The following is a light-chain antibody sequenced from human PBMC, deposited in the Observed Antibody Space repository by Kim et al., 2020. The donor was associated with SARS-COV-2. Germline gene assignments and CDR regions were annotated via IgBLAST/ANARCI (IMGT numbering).Light chain of an antibody. CDR3: QAWDSSTAV. CDR1: KLGDKY. V-gene: IGLV3-1*01. CDR2: QDS. Sequence: SYELTQPPSVSVSPGQTVSITCSGDKLGDKYACWYQQKPGQSPVLVMYQDSKRPSGIPERFSGSTSGNTATLTISGTQAMDEADYYCQAWDSSTAVFGGGTQLTVL. J-gene: IGLJ3*02.